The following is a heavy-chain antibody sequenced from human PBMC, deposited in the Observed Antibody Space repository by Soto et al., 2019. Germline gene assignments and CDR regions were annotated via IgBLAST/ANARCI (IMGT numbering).Heavy chain of an antibody. V-gene: IGHV3-30*18. CDR2: ISYDGSNK. CDR1: GFTFSSYG. Sequence: GGSLRLSCAASGFTFSSYGMHWVRQAPGKGLEWVAVISYDGSNKYYADSVKGRFTISRDNSKNTLYLQMNSLRAEDTAVYYCAKDHSGRSGYYYPGNYWGQGTLVTVSS. CDR3: AKDHSGRSGYYYPGNY. J-gene: IGHJ4*02. D-gene: IGHD3-22*01.